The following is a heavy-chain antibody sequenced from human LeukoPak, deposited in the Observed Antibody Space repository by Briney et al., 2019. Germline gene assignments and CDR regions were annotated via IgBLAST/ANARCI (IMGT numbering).Heavy chain of an antibody. V-gene: IGHV3-15*01. J-gene: IGHJ4*02. CDR3: ARVAPSSGYLIY. D-gene: IGHD3-22*01. CDR1: GFTFTNVW. Sequence: GGSLRLSCTASGFTFTNVWMSWVRQAPGKGLEWVGRIISISGGGTSDYPAPVKGRFTISRDDSKNSLYLQMNSLRTEDTAVYYCARVAPSSGYLIYWGQGTLVTVSS. CDR2: IISISGGGTS.